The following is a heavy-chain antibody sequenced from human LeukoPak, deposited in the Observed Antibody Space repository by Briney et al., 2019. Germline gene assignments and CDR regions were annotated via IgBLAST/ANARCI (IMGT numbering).Heavy chain of an antibody. D-gene: IGHD3-10*01. CDR1: GGSISSYY. CDR3: ARHGTMVRGVIMYYFDY. CDR2: IYYSGST. V-gene: IGHV4-59*08. J-gene: IGHJ4*02. Sequence: PSETLSLTCTVSGGSISSYYWSWIRQPPGKGLEWIGYIYYSGSTNYNPSLKGRVTISVDTSKNQFSLKLSPVTAADTAVYYCARHGTMVRGVIMYYFDYWGQGTLVTVSS.